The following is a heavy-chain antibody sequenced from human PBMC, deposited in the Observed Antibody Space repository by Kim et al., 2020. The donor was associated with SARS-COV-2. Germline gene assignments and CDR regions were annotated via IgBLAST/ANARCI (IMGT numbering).Heavy chain of an antibody. D-gene: IGHD1-1*01. J-gene: IGHJ5*02. Sequence: GGSLRLSCAASGFTFSSYAMSWVRQAPGKGLEWVSAISGSGGSTYYADSVKGRFTISRDNSKNTLYLQMNSLRAEDTAVYYCAKASTTSRLPHNWFDAWGQGTLVTVSS. CDR2: ISGSGGST. CDR3: AKASTTSRLPHNWFDA. V-gene: IGHV3-23*01. CDR1: GFTFSSYA.